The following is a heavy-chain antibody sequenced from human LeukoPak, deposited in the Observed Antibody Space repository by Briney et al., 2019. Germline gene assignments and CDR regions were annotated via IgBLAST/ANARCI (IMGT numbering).Heavy chain of an antibody. Sequence: GASLNVSCKASGYTFTPYYMHWVRQAPGQGLVWMGLINPSSGGTRYAQKFQGRVSMTRDTSTSTVYMELSSLRSEDTAVYYCASGYKTVSVFDHWGQGTLVTVSS. J-gene: IGHJ4*02. D-gene: IGHD5-24*01. CDR2: INPSSGGT. CDR3: ASGYKTVSVFDH. CDR1: GYTFTPYY. V-gene: IGHV1-46*01.